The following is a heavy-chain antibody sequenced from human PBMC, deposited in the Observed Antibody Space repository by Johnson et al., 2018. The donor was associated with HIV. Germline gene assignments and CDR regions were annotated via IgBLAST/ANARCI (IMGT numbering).Heavy chain of an antibody. J-gene: IGHJ3*02. CDR1: GFTFNSYA. V-gene: IGHV3-30*04. D-gene: IGHD3-22*01. CDR2: ISFDGSNK. Sequence: QVRLVESWGGVVRPGRSLRLSCAASGFTFNSYAMHWVRQAPGKGLEWVAVISFDGSNKYYADSLKGRFTISRDNSKNTLYLQMNSLRAEDTAVYSCARESGWGHDAFDIWGQGTMVIVSS. CDR3: ARESGWGHDAFDI.